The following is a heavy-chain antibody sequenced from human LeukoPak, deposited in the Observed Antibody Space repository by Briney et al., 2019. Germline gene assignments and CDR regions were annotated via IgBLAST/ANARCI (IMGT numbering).Heavy chain of an antibody. V-gene: IGHV4-31*03. Sequence: SETLSLTCTVSGGSISSSDYYWSWTRQRPGRGLEWIGYIYYSGDTYYNPSLRSRVSISVDTSKNQFSLKLSSVTAADTAMYYCARDYGNNWFDPWGQGTLVTVSA. CDR2: IYYSGDT. CDR1: GGSISSSDYY. J-gene: IGHJ5*02. D-gene: IGHD4-17*01. CDR3: ARDYGNNWFDP.